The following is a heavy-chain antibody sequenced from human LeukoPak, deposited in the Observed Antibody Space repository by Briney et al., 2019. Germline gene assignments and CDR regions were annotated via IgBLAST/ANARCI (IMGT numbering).Heavy chain of an antibody. CDR2: IIPIFGTA. J-gene: IGHJ4*02. CDR1: GGTFSSYA. V-gene: IGHV1-69*05. Sequence: SVKVSCTASGGTFSSYAISWVRQAPGQGLEWMGRIIPIFGTANYAQKFQGRVTITTDESTSTAYMELSSLRSEDTAVYYCARGSGPFVDYWGQGTLVTVSS. CDR3: ARGSGPFVDY. D-gene: IGHD2-21*01.